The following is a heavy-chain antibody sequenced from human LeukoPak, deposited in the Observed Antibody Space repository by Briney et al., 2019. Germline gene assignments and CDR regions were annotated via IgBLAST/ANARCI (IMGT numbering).Heavy chain of an antibody. V-gene: IGHV4-39*01. J-gene: IGHJ4*02. CDR2: LYSSGST. CDR1: GGSISGSSHY. CDR3: VRQFDY. Sequence: PSETLSLTCTVSGGSISGSSHYWVWIRQSPGKGLEWIGNLYSSGSTYYNPSLQSRVTISVDTSKNRFSLSLTSVTAADTAVYYCVRQFDYCGQGILVTVSS.